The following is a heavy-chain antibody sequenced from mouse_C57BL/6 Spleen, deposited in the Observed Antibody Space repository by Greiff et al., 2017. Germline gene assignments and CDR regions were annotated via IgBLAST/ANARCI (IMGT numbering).Heavy chain of an antibody. CDR3: ARWGDISGYN. CDR2: IDPSDSYT. V-gene: IGHV1-69*01. J-gene: IGHJ2*01. CDR1: GYTFTSYW. D-gene: IGHD3-2*02. Sequence: VQLQQPGAELVMPGASVKLSCKASGYTFTSYWMHWVKQRPGQGLEWIGEIDPSDSYTNYNQKFKGKSTLTVDKSSSTAYMQLSSLTSEDSAVYYCARWGDISGYNWGQGTTLTVSS.